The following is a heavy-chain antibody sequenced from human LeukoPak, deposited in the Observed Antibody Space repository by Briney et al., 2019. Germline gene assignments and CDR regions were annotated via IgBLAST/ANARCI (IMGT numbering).Heavy chain of an antibody. D-gene: IGHD6-13*01. CDR2: ISGNGDST. Sequence: GGSLRLSCAASGXTFSSYAIHWVRQAPGKGLEYVSSISGNGDSTFYANSVKGRFTISRDNSKNTLYLQMGSLRAEDMAVYYCARVGYSSPFDYWGQGTLVTVSS. CDR3: ARVGYSSPFDY. J-gene: IGHJ4*02. CDR1: GXTFSSYA. V-gene: IGHV3-64*01.